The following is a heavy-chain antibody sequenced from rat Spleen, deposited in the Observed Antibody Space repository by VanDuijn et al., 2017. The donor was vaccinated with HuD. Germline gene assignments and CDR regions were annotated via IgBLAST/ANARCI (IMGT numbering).Heavy chain of an antibody. V-gene: IGHV5-7*01. J-gene: IGHJ3*01. Sequence: EVQLVESGGGLVQPGRSLKLSCAASGFTFSDYYMAWVRQAPAKGLEWVATISSDGTNTYYRDSVKGRFTISRDNAKSTLYLQMDSLRSEDTATYYCVRQDTSGYSNWFTYWGQGTLVTVSS. CDR3: VRQDTSGYSNWFTY. CDR2: ISSDGTNT. D-gene: IGHD4-3*01. CDR1: GFTFSDYY.